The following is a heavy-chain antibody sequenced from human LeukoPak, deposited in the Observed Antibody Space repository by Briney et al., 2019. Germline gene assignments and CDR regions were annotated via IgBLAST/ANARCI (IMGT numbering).Heavy chain of an antibody. CDR3: ARVLQIVATTVFDY. J-gene: IGHJ4*02. CDR1: GLTFSTYE. V-gene: IGHV3-48*03. CDR2: ISSSGSTI. Sequence: PGGSLRLFCAASGLTFSTYEMSWVRQAPGKGLEWVSYISSSGSTIFYAGSVMGRFPISRDNTKNSLYLQMNSLRAEDTAVYYCARVLQIVATTVFDYWGQGTLVSVSS. D-gene: IGHD5-12*01.